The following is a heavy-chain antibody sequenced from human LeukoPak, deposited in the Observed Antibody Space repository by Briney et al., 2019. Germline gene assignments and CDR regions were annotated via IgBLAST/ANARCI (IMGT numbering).Heavy chain of an antibody. CDR2: ISAYNGNT. V-gene: IGHV1-18*01. CDR1: GYTFTSYG. Sequence: ASVKVSCKASGYTFTSYGISWVRQAPGQGLEWMGWISAYNGNTNYAQKLQGRVTMTTDTSTSTAYMELRSLRSDDTAVYYCARQILYSSSWYFDYWGQGTLVTVSS. J-gene: IGHJ4*02. D-gene: IGHD6-13*01. CDR3: ARQILYSSSWYFDY.